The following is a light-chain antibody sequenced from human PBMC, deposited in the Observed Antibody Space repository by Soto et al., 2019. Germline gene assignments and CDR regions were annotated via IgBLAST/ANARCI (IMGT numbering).Light chain of an antibody. Sequence: EIVLTQSPDTLSLSPGERATLSCRASQSVSSSYLAWYQQKPGQAPRLLIYGASSRATGIPDRFSGSGSGTDFTLTISRLEPEDFAVYYCQQYGSSPPLTFGGGTKEEIK. CDR2: GAS. J-gene: IGKJ4*01. CDR3: QQYGSSPPLT. V-gene: IGKV3-20*01. CDR1: QSVSSSY.